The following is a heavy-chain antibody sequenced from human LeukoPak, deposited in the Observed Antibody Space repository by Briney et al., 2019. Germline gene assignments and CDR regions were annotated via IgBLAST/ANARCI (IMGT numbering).Heavy chain of an antibody. CDR1: GFTFSNYW. Sequence: GGSLRLSCSASGFTFSNYWMSWVRQAPGKGLGWVANIKQDESEKYYVDSVKGRFTISRDNAKSSLYLQMNSLRAEDTAVYYCARALDSSSSRYQAFEEWGQGTLVTVSS. CDR2: IKQDESEK. V-gene: IGHV3-7*01. D-gene: IGHD2-2*01. CDR3: ARALDSSSSRYQAFEE. J-gene: IGHJ4*02.